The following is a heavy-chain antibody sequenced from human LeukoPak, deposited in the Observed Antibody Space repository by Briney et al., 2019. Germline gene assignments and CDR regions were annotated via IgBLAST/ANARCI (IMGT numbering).Heavy chain of an antibody. Sequence: GRSLRLSCTASGFTFGDYAMSWFRQAPGKGLEWAGFIRSKAYGGTTEYAASVKGRFTISRDDSKSIAYLQMNSLKTEDTAVYYCTSKWLRLDAYYYYYGMDVWGQGTTVTVSS. J-gene: IGHJ6*02. CDR3: TSKWLRLDAYYYYYGMDV. CDR2: IRSKAYGGTT. CDR1: GFTFGDYA. V-gene: IGHV3-49*03. D-gene: IGHD6-19*01.